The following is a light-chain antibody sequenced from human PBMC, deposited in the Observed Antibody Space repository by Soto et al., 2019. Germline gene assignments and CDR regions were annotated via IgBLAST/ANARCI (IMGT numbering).Light chain of an antibody. J-gene: IGKJ4*01. CDR3: QQDADWPLT. V-gene: IGKV3D-15*01. Sequence: EVVMTQSPATVSVSPGERTSLSCRASQSIGTNLGWYQQKPGQAPRLLIIKTSIRAAGVPARFSGSGSGTEFTLTISSLQSEDIAVYYCQQDADWPLTFGGGTKVDIK. CDR1: QSIGTN. CDR2: KTS.